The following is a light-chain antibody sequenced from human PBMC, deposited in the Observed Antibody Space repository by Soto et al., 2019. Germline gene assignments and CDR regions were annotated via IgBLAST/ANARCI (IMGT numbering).Light chain of an antibody. Sequence: QSVLTQPPSASGSPGQSITISCTGTSSDVGRYNYVSWYQQHPGKAPKLMIYDVTNRPSGVSNRFSGSKSGNTASLTISGLQAEDEADYYCSSYTSSSTSVVFGGGTKLTVL. J-gene: IGLJ2*01. CDR3: SSYTSSSTSVV. V-gene: IGLV2-14*03. CDR1: SSDVGRYNY. CDR2: DVT.